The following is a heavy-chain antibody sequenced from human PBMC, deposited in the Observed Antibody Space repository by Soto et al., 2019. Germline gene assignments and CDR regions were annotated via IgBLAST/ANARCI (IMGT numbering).Heavy chain of an antibody. CDR3: ARDRRPAHTAMVYDYYGIDV. V-gene: IGHV1-18*01. J-gene: IGHJ6*02. D-gene: IGHD5-18*01. CDR1: GYTFTSYG. Sequence: ASVKVSCKASGYTFTSYGISWVRQAPGQGLEWMGWISAYNGNTNYAQKLQGRVTMTTDTSTSAAYMELRSLRSDDTAVDDCARDRRPAHTAMVYDYYGIDVWGQGTTVTVSS. CDR2: ISAYNGNT.